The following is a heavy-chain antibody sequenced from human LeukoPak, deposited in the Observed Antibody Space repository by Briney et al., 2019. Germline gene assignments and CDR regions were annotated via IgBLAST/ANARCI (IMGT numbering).Heavy chain of an antibody. Sequence: SGPALVKPTQTLTLTCTFSGFSLSTSGMCVSWIRQPPPKALEWLARIDSDDDKYNSTSLKTRLTISKDTSKDQVVLTMTNMDPVDTATYYCARIHTGIFDYWGQGTLVTVSS. V-gene: IGHV2-70*11. D-gene: IGHD4-17*01. CDR1: GFSLSTSGMC. J-gene: IGHJ4*02. CDR3: ARIHTGIFDY. CDR2: IDSDDDK.